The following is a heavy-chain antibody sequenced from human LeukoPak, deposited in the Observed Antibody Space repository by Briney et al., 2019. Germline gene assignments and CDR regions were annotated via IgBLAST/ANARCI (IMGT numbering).Heavy chain of an antibody. Sequence: SETLSLTCTVSGASISSYYWSWIRQPAGKGLEWVGLMYTSGSTNYNPSLKSRATMSIDTSKNQLSLRLSSVTAADTAVYYCARTSDDFWSGWFDPWGQGTLVTVSS. CDR3: ARTSDDFWSGWFDP. D-gene: IGHD3-3*01. V-gene: IGHV4-4*07. CDR1: GASISSYY. CDR2: MYTSGST. J-gene: IGHJ5*02.